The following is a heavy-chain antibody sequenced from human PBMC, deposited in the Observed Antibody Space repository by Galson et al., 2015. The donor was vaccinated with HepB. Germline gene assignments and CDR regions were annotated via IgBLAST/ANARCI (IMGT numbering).Heavy chain of an antibody. V-gene: IGHV3-30*03. Sequence: SLRLSCAASGFTFSSYGMHWARQAPGKGLEWVAVISYDGSNKYYADSVKGRFTISRDNSKNTLSLQMNSLRAEDTAVYYCTRAHSSTSYAFDIWGQGTMVTVSS. D-gene: IGHD2-2*01. CDR1: GFTFSSYG. CDR3: TRAHSSTSYAFDI. J-gene: IGHJ3*02. CDR2: ISYDGSNK.